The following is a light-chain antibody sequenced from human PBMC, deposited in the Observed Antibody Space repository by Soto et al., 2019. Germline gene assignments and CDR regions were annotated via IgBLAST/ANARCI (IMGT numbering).Light chain of an antibody. V-gene: IGLV1-40*01. CDR3: QSHDSSLNSWV. CDR2: GNT. J-gene: IGLJ3*02. CDR1: SSNIGAVYD. Sequence: QSVLTQPPSMSGAPGQRVTISCTGSSSNIGAVYDVHWYQLLPGTAPKLLIYGNTNRPSGVPDRFSGSKSGTSASLAITGLRAGDEADYYCQSHDSSLNSWVFGGGTKLTVL.